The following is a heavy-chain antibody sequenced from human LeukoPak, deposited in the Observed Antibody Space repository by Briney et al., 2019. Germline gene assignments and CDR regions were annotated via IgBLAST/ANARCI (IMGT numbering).Heavy chain of an antibody. CDR1: GDSVSSNSVA. CDR2: TYYKSKWYN. V-gene: IGHV6-1*01. CDR3: ARGATYYYDSSGYSGPFYFDY. J-gene: IGHJ4*02. Sequence: SQTLSLTCAISGDSVSSNSVAWNWIRQSPSRGLEWLGRTYYKSKWYNDYALSLKSRITANPDTSKNQFSLHLNSVTPEDTAVYYCARGATYYYDSSGYSGPFYFDYWDQGTQVTVSS. D-gene: IGHD3-22*01.